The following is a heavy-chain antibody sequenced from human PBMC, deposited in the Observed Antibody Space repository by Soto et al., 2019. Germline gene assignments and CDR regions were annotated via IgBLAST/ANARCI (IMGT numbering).Heavy chain of an antibody. D-gene: IGHD2-2*01. Sequence: GGSLRLSCAASGFTFSDYYMSWIRQAPGKGLEWVSYISSSGSTIYYADSVKGRFTISRDNAKNSLYLQMNSLRAEDTAVYYCAREIRGYCSSTSCYYLDVWGKGTTVTVSS. CDR2: ISSSGSTI. J-gene: IGHJ6*03. V-gene: IGHV3-11*01. CDR3: AREIRGYCSSTSCYYLDV. CDR1: GFTFSDYY.